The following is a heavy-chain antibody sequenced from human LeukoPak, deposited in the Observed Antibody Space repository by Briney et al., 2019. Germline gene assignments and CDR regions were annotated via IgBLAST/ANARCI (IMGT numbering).Heavy chain of an antibody. J-gene: IGHJ6*02. CDR3: ARDVKSVDTAMVDYYYYGMDV. Sequence: ASVKVSCKASGYTFTSYGISWVRQAPGQGLEWMGWISAYNGNTNYAQKLQGRVTMTTDTSTNTAYMELRSLRSDDTAVYYCARDVKSVDTAMVDYYYYGMDVWGQGTTVTVSS. D-gene: IGHD5-18*01. V-gene: IGHV1-18*01. CDR2: ISAYNGNT. CDR1: GYTFTSYG.